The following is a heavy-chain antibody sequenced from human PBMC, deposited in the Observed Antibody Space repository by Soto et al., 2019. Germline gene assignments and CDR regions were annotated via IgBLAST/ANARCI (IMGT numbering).Heavy chain of an antibody. CDR1: GGSFSGYY. J-gene: IGHJ6*04. V-gene: IGHV4-34*01. D-gene: IGHD3-10*01. Sequence: PSETLSLTCAVYGGSFSGYYWSWIRQPPGKGLEWIGEINHSGSTNYNPSLKSRVTISVDTSKNQFSLKLGSVTAADTAVYYCARVRRGVVRGAIYYGMAVWGKGTRVTVSS. CDR2: INHSGST. CDR3: ARVRRGVVRGAIYYGMAV.